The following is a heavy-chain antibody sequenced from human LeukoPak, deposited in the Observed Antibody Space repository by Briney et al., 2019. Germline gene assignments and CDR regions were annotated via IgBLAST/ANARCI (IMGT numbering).Heavy chain of an antibody. Sequence: GGSLRLSCTVSGFTFSDYYMSWVRQTPGKGLAWDSHISSSGSLLHYADSVEGRFTISRDNSKNTLYLQMNSLRAEDTAVYYCEKTVVTPDDAFDIWGQGTMVTVSS. CDR1: GFTFSDYY. V-gene: IGHV3-11*01. CDR3: EKTVVTPDDAFDI. J-gene: IGHJ3*02. CDR2: ISSSGSLL. D-gene: IGHD4-23*01.